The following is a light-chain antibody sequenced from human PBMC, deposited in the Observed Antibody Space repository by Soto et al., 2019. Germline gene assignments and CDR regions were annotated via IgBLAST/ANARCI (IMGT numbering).Light chain of an antibody. CDR2: DAS. CDR1: QTIVTR. CDR3: QQYHSLYT. J-gene: IGKJ2*01. V-gene: IGKV1-5*01. Sequence: DIQMTQSPSIVSASVGDIVTITCRASQTIVTRLAWYQRKPGKALKFLIYDASTLESGVPSRFSGSGSGTEFTLTISSLQPADLATYYCQQYHSLYTFGQGTNLEIK.